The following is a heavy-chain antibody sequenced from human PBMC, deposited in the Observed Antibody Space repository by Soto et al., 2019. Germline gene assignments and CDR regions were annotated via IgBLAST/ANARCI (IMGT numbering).Heavy chain of an antibody. Sequence: EGQLVESGGGLVNPGGSLRLSCAASGFTFTTSDMNWVRQAPGKGLEWVSSISGTSNYMYYVDSVKGRITISRDNAKNSLYLQMNSLRAEDTAVYFCARDTSSSYNYYYGMDVWGQGTTVTVSS. CDR1: GFTFTTSD. D-gene: IGHD2-2*01. V-gene: IGHV3-21*01. CDR2: ISGTSNYM. J-gene: IGHJ6*02. CDR3: ARDTSSSYNYYYGMDV.